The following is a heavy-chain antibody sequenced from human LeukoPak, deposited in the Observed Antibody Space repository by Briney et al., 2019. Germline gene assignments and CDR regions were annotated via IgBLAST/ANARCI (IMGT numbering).Heavy chain of an antibody. Sequence: GGSLRLSCAASGFTFSSYAMSWVRQAPGKGLEWVSAISGSGGSTYYAASVKGRFTISRDNSKNTLYLQMNSLRAEDTAVYYCAKVRAVAGGFDYWGQGTLVTVSS. CDR1: GFTFSSYA. V-gene: IGHV3-23*01. J-gene: IGHJ4*02. CDR3: AKVRAVAGGFDY. CDR2: ISGSGGST. D-gene: IGHD6-19*01.